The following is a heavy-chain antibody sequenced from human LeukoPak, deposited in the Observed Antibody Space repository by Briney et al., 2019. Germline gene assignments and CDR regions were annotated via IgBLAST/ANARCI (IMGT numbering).Heavy chain of an antibody. CDR3: ARDLNPQSIGMRAFDI. D-gene: IGHD1-14*01. CDR2: INPTTGSS. J-gene: IGHJ3*02. CDR1: GYTFTNFY. V-gene: IGHV1-46*01. Sequence: ASVKVSCKASGYTFTNFYLHWVRQAPGQGLEWMGIINPTTGSSTYAQKLQGRVTMTRDMSTSTVYMELSSLRSEDTAVYFCARDLNPQSIGMRAFDIWGQGTMVTASS.